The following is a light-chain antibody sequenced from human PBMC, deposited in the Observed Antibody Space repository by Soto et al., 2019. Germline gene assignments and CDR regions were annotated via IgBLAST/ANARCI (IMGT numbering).Light chain of an antibody. CDR2: GAS. CDR3: QKYDSAPRT. Sequence: DIQMTQSPSSLSASVGDRVTIACRASQGISNYLAWYQQKPGKFPRLLIYGASTLQSGVPSRFSGSGFGTDFTLSISSLQPEDFATYYCQKYDSAPRTFGQGTKVEIK. CDR1: QGISNY. J-gene: IGKJ1*01. V-gene: IGKV1-27*01.